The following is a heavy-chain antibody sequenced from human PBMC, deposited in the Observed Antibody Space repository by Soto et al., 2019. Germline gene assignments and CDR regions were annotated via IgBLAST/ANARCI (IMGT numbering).Heavy chain of an antibody. CDR3: ARDIASPGGDYFDS. CDR2: ISTGGAYM. D-gene: IGHD2-21*01. V-gene: IGHV3-21*06. J-gene: IGHJ4*02. Sequence: EVQLVESGGGLVKAGGSLRLFCTASGFTFRNYNMNWVRQAPGKGLEWVSSISTGGAYMFYADSVKGRFTISRDNAQNSLFLQIDSPIAEDTAVYYCARDIASPGGDYFDSWRQGTLVTVSS. CDR1: GFTFRNYN.